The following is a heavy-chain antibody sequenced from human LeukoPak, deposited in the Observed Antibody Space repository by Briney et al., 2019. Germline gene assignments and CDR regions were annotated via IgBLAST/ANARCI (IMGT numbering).Heavy chain of an antibody. CDR1: GFTFSSYG. J-gene: IGHJ4*02. Sequence: GGSLRLSCAASGFTFSSYGMHWVRQAPGKGLEWVAFIRYDGSNKYYADSVKGRFTISRDNAMNSLYLQMNSLRADDTAVYYCALNPDYYGSGSFDYWGQGTLVTVSS. CDR3: ALNPDYYGSGSFDY. D-gene: IGHD3-10*01. V-gene: IGHV3-30*02. CDR2: IRYDGSNK.